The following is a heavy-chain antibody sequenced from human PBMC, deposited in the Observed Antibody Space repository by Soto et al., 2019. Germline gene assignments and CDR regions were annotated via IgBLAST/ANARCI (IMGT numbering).Heavy chain of an antibody. CDR3: ARPSEGVPRNYYYMDV. Sequence: SETLSLTCTASGGSISSSSYYWGWIRQPPGKGLEWIGSIYYSGSTYYNPSLKSRVTISVDTSKNQFSLKLSSVTAADTAVYYCARPSEGVPRNYYYMDVWGKGTTVTVSS. D-gene: IGHD3-10*01. J-gene: IGHJ6*03. CDR1: GGSISSSSYY. V-gene: IGHV4-39*01. CDR2: IYYSGST.